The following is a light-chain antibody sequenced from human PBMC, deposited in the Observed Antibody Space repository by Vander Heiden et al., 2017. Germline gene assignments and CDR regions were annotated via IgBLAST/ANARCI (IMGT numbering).Light chain of an antibody. CDR2: AAS. J-gene: IGKJ1*01. V-gene: IGKV3-20*01. Sequence: EIVLTQSPDTMSLSPGERATLSCRASQSLSYTYLAWHKQRPGQAPRLLIYAASSRATDIPGRFSGSGSGTDFTLTINRLEPEDFAVYYCQQYASSPQTFGQGTKVEIK. CDR1: QSLSYTY. CDR3: QQYASSPQT.